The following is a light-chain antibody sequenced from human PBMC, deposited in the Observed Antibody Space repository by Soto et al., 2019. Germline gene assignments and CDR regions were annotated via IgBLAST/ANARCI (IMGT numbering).Light chain of an antibody. J-gene: IGKJ5*01. CDR2: GAS. V-gene: IGKV3-20*01. CDR3: QHYVERSPIT. Sequence: EIVLPQSAVTLSCSPGERSTLSCRASQSVSSSYLAWYQQKPGQAPRLLIYGASSRATGIPDRFSGSGSGTDFTLTISRLEPEDFALYYCQHYVERSPITFGQGTRLEIK. CDR1: QSVSSSY.